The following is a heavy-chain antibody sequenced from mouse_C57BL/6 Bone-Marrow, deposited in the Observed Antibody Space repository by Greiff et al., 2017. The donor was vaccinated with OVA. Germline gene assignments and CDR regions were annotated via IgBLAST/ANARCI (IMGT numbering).Heavy chain of an antibody. CDR3: AREYRYYGNYVDY. CDR2: IDPEDGET. CDR1: GFNIKDYY. Sequence: EVQLQESGAELVKPGASVKLSCTASGFNIKDYYMHWVKQRTEQGLEWIGRIDPEDGETKYAPKFQGKATITADTSSNTAYLQLSNMTTKDTAADYCAREYRYYGNYVDYWGQGTTLTVSS. V-gene: IGHV14-2*01. D-gene: IGHD2-1*01. J-gene: IGHJ2*01.